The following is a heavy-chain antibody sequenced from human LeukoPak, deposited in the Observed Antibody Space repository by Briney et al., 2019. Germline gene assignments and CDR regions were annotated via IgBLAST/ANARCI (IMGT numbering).Heavy chain of an antibody. CDR2: INPNSGGT. CDR1: GYTFTSYY. J-gene: IGHJ4*02. CDR3: ARVSSEYYDYGDLFDY. D-gene: IGHD4-17*01. V-gene: IGHV1-2*02. Sequence: GASVKVSCKASGYTFTSYYMHWVRQAPGQGLEWMGWINPNSGGTNYAQKFQGRVTMTRDTSISTAYMELSRLRSDDTAVYYCARVSSEYYDYGDLFDYWGQGTLVTVSS.